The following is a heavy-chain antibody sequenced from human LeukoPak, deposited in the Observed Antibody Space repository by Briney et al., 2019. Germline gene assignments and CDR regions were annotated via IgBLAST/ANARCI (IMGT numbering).Heavy chain of an antibody. CDR3: ARVGWELLEGPFDY. CDR2: ISSNGGST. D-gene: IGHD1-26*01. V-gene: IGHV3-64*01. J-gene: IGHJ4*02. Sequence: GGSLRLSCAASGFTFSSYAMHWVRQAPGKGLEYVSAISSNGGSTYYANSVKGRFTISRDNSKNTLYLQMGSLRAEDMAVYYCARVGWELLEGPFDYWGQGTLVTVSS. CDR1: GFTFSSYA.